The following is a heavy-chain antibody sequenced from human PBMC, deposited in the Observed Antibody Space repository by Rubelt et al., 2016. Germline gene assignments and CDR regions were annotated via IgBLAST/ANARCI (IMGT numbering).Heavy chain of an antibody. CDR2: MSSDGNDK. V-gene: IGHV3-30*04. J-gene: IGHJ1*01. CDR3: ATAVADTGEYFQH. Sequence: QVQLVESGGGVVQPGRSLRLSCAASGFTFSSYAMHWVRQAPGKGLEWVALMSSDGNDKYYPDSVKGRFTISRDNSKNKPYHKMNSLRAEVTDVNYCATAVADTGEYFQHWGQGTLVTVSS. CDR1: GFTFSSYA. D-gene: IGHD6-19*01.